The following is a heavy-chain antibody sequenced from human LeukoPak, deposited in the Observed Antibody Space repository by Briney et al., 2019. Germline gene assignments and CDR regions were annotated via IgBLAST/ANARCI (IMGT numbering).Heavy chain of an antibody. CDR1: DDSISTYY. D-gene: IGHD6-25*01. CDR2: VYSTGHT. Sequence: SETLSLTCSVSDDSISTYYWRWLRQPQGKGPEWMGFVYSTGHTNYNPSLKSRVTMSLDTSKNQFSLNLTSVTAADTAVYYCARSTDNSGGRAFDIWGQGTMVTVSS. J-gene: IGHJ3*02. V-gene: IGHV4-59*12. CDR3: ARSTDNSGGRAFDI.